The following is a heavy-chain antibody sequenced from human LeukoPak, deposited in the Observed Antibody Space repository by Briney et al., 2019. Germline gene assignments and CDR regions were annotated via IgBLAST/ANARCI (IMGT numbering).Heavy chain of an antibody. CDR3: AKSRGESRGASNY. CDR1: GFTFSGYA. V-gene: IGHV3-23*01. Sequence: PGGSLRLSCAASGFTFSGYAMNWVRQAPGKGLEWVSFISGSGDTTYYADSVKGRFTISRDSSKNTLYLQMNGLRAEDTAVYYCAKSRGESRGASNYWGQGTLVTVSS. D-gene: IGHD1-26*01. J-gene: IGHJ4*02. CDR2: ISGSGDTT.